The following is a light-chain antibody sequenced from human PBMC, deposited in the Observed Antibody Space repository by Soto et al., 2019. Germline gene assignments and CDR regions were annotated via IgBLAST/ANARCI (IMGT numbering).Light chain of an antibody. V-gene: IGKV3-20*01. CDR2: GTS. J-gene: IGKJ2*01. CDR3: QQYSSSSGYT. CDR1: QNIATQF. Sequence: VLTQSPGTLSLSPGKRATLSCRASQNIATQFFTWYQQRPGQAPRVLIYGTSTRATGIPDRFSGSGSGTDFTLTISRLEPEDFAVYYCQQYSSSSGYTFGQGTKLEIK.